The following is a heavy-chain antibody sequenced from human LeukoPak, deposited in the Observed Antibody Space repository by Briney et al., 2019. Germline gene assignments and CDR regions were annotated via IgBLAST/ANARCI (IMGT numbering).Heavy chain of an antibody. J-gene: IGHJ6*03. D-gene: IGHD1-26*01. CDR1: GYTFTSYG. Sequence: GASVKVSCKASGYTFTSYGISWVRQAPGQGLEWMGWISAYNGNTNYAQKLQGRVTMTTDTSTSTAYMELRSLRSDDTAVYYCAREGGSWPQFGYYYYMDVWGKGTTVTVSS. CDR3: AREGGSWPQFGYYYYMDV. V-gene: IGHV1-18*01. CDR2: ISAYNGNT.